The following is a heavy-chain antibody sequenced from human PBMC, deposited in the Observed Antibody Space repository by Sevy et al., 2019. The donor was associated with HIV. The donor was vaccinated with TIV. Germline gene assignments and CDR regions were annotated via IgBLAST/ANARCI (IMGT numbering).Heavy chain of an antibody. CDR3: ARDCNSATCLWGLDV. CDR2: IKGDGSEK. Sequence: GGSLRLSCAASGFTFSHYWMTWVRQAPGKGPEWVANIKGDGSEKYYVDSVRGRFTISRDNAKNSLYLQKNSLRGEDTALYYCARDCNSATCLWGLDVWGQGTTVTVSS. V-gene: IGHV3-7*03. D-gene: IGHD1-26*01. CDR1: GFTFSHYW. J-gene: IGHJ6*02.